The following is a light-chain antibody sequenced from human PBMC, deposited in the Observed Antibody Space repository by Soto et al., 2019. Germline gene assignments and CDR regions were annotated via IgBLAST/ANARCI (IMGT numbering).Light chain of an antibody. CDR1: QSVSSNY. CDR2: GAS. CDR3: QQYGSSPRT. Sequence: EIVLTQSPGTLSLSPGERATLFCRASQSVSSNYLAWYQQKPGQAPRLLIYGASSRATGISDRFSGSGSGTDFTLTISRLEREGVAVYYCQQYGSSPRTFGQGTKLEIK. J-gene: IGKJ2*02. V-gene: IGKV3-20*01.